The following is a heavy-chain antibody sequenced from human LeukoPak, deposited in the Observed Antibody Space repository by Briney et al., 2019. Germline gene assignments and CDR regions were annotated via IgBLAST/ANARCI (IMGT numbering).Heavy chain of an antibody. CDR1: GYTFTGYY. CDR3: ARGKAIAVVQAATPAHYWFDP. J-gene: IGHJ5*02. Sequence: ASVKVSCKASGYTFTGYYMHWVRQAPGQGLEWMGWINPNSGGTNYAQKFQGWVTMTRDTSISTAYMELSRLRSDDTAVYYCARGKAIAVVQAATPAHYWFDPWGQGTLVTVSS. D-gene: IGHD2-2*01. CDR2: INPNSGGT. V-gene: IGHV1-2*04.